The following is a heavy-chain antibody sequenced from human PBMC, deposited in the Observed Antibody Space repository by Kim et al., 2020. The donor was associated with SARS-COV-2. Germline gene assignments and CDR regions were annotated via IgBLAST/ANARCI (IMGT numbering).Heavy chain of an antibody. Sequence: GGSLRLSCAASGFNFNSFAMHWVRQAPGKGLEWVATISYDGNIIYYKDSVKGRFTISRDNSQSTVDLQMDSLRPEDTAVYYCTNIPVLGYCSGGTCSILDYWGQGTQVTVSS. D-gene: IGHD2-15*01. CDR2: ISYDGNII. CDR3: TNIPVLGYCSGGTCSILDY. J-gene: IGHJ4*02. CDR1: GFNFNSFA. V-gene: IGHV3-30-3*01.